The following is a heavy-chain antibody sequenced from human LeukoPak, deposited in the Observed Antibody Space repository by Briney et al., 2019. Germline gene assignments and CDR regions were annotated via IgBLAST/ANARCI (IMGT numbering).Heavy chain of an antibody. CDR3: ARTGRGPIRTPPEPIGDWFDP. Sequence: ASVKVSCKASGYTFTGYYMHWVRQAPGQGLEWMGWISAYNGNTNYAQKLQGRVTMTTDTSTSTAYMELRSLRSDDTAVYYCARTGRGPIRTPPEPIGDWFDPWGQGTLVTVCS. CDR1: GYTFTGYY. J-gene: IGHJ5*02. D-gene: IGHD1-14*01. CDR2: ISAYNGNT. V-gene: IGHV1-18*04.